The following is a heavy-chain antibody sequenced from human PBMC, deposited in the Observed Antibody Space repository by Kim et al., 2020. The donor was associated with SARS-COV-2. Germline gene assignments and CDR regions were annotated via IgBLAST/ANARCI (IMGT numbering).Heavy chain of an antibody. J-gene: IGHJ4*02. Sequence: IYAQKFQGRVTMTEDTSTDTAYMELSSLRSEDTAVYYCATDRNGWELLVYWGQGTLVTVSS. V-gene: IGHV1-24*01. CDR3: ATDRNGWELLVY. D-gene: IGHD1-26*01.